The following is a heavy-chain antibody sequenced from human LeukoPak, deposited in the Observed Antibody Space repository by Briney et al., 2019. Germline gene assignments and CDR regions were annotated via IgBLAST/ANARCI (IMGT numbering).Heavy chain of an antibody. CDR2: IYYSGST. CDR1: GGSISSSSYY. D-gene: IGHD6-13*01. Sequence: TASETLSLTCTVSGGSISSSSYYWGWIRQPPGKGLEWIGSIYYSGSTYYNPSLKSRVTISVDKSKNQFSLKLSSVTAADTAVYYCARSDSSSWFQHHFDYWGQGTLVTVSS. J-gene: IGHJ4*02. CDR3: ARSDSSSWFQHHFDY. V-gene: IGHV4-39*07.